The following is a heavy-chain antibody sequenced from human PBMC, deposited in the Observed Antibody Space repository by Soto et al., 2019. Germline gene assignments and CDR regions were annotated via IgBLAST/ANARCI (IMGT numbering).Heavy chain of an antibody. V-gene: IGHV4-39*01. D-gene: IGHD1-26*01. Sequence: PSETLSLTCTVSGGSISSSSYYWGWIRQPPGKGLEWIGSIYSGGSTYYNPSLKSRVTISVDTSKNQFSLKLSSVTAADTAVYYCARIIVEATAYWGQGTLGAV. CDR2: IYSGGST. CDR1: GGSISSSSYY. J-gene: IGHJ4*02. CDR3: ARIIVEATAY.